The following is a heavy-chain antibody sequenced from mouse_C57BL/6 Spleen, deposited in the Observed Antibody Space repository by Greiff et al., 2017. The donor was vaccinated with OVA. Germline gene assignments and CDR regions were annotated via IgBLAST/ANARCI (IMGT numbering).Heavy chain of an antibody. CDR1: GYTFTSYW. D-gene: IGHD1-1*01. Sequence: QVQLQQPGAELVMPGASVKLSCKASGYTFTSYWMHWVKQRPGQGLEWIGEIDPSDSYTNYNQKFKGKSTLTVDKSSSTAYMQLSSLTSEDSAVYYCARSDYGLFAYWGQGTLVTVSA. V-gene: IGHV1-69*01. CDR2: IDPSDSYT. J-gene: IGHJ3*01. CDR3: ARSDYGLFAY.